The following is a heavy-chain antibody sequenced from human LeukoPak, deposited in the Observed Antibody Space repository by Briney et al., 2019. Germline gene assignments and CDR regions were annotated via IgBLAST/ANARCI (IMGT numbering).Heavy chain of an antibody. CDR3: AKVKGKDGFRDAYDI. CDR2: FSNSGGRT. V-gene: IGHV3-23*01. CDR1: GFIFSNSA. J-gene: IGHJ3*02. Sequence: GGSLRLSCAASGFIFSNSAMNWVRQAPGKGLEWVSSFSNSGGRTYYADFVKGRFTTARDNSKNTLYLQMNSLRAEDTALYYCAKVKGKDGFRDAYDIWGQGTMVTVSS.